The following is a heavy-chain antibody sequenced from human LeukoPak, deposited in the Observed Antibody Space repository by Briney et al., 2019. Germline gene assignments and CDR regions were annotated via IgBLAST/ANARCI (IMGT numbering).Heavy chain of an antibody. Sequence: SENLSLTCTVSGGAISSYYWSWIRQPPGKGLEWIGYVHYTGSTNDNPSLKSRATISLDTSKNQISLKLRSVTAADTAVYYCANYYDSSGYYLTWGQGILVTVSS. CDR2: VHYTGST. CDR1: GGAISSYY. V-gene: IGHV4-59*08. J-gene: IGHJ4*02. D-gene: IGHD3-22*01. CDR3: ANYYDSSGYYLT.